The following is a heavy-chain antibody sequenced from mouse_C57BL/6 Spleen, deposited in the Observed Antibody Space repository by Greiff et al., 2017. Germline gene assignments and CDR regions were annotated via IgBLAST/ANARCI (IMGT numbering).Heavy chain of an antibody. V-gene: IGHV1-50*01. Sequence: QVHVQQPGAELVKPGASVKLSCKASGYTFTSYWMHWVKQRPGQGLEWIGEIDPSDSYTNYNQKFKGKATLTVDTSSSTAYMQLSSLTSEDSAVYYCARDYGSLSYAMECWGQGTSVTVSS. CDR1: GYTFTSYW. J-gene: IGHJ4*01. CDR3: ARDYGSLSYAMEC. CDR2: IDPSDSYT. D-gene: IGHD1-1*01.